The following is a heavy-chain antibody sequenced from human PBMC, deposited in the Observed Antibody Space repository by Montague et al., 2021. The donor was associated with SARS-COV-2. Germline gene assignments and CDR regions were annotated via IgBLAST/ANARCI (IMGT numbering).Heavy chain of an antibody. V-gene: IGHV3-33*06. J-gene: IGHJ6*02. CDR2: MWNEGSKK. CDR3: AKETIAYGMDV. D-gene: IGHD4/OR15-4a*01. Sequence: SLRLSCAASGFTFRGYGMFWVRQAPGKGLEWVAVMWNEGSKKYYADSVKGRFTISRDNSKNTLYLHMNSLRAEDTAVCYCAKETIAYGMDVWGQGTTVTVS. CDR1: GFTFRGYG.